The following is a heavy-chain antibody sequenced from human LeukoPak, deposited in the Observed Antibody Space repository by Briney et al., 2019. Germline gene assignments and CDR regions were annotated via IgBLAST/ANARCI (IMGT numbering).Heavy chain of an antibody. V-gene: IGHV4-34*01. Sequence: SETLSLTCAVYGGSFSGYYWSWIRQPPGKGLEWIGEINHSGSTNYNPSLKSRVTISVDTSKNQFSLKLSSVTAADTAVYYCARGFMITFGGVIATFDYWGQGTLVTVSS. D-gene: IGHD3-16*02. J-gene: IGHJ4*02. CDR3: ARGFMITFGGVIATFDY. CDR1: GGSFSGYY. CDR2: INHSGST.